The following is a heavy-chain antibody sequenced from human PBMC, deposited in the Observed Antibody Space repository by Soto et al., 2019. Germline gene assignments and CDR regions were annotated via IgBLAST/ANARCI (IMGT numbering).Heavy chain of an antibody. Sequence: QVQLVQSGAEVKKPGSSVKVSCKASGGTFSSYAITWVRQAPGQGLEWMGGIIAIFGTANYAQKFQGRVTITAAESTSTAYMERSSRRSEDTAVYYCARDRGPSSGYYPYWFDPWGQGTLVTVSS. J-gene: IGHJ5*02. CDR3: ARDRGPSSGYYPYWFDP. CDR1: GGTFSSYA. D-gene: IGHD3-22*01. CDR2: IIAIFGTA. V-gene: IGHV1-69*12.